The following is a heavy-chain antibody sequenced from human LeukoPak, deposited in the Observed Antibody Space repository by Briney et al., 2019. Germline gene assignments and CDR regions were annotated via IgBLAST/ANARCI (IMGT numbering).Heavy chain of an antibody. CDR1: GGSISSYY. CDR3: ARDSTTWRGFDC. V-gene: IGHV4-4*07. J-gene: IGHJ4*02. CDR2: IYSSGNT. Sequence: SETLSLTCNVSGGSISSYYWSRIRQPAGKGLEWIGRIYSSGNTNYNPSLKSRLTMSVDTSRNQFSLNLTSVTAADTAVYYCARDSTTWRGFDCWGQGSLVTVSS. D-gene: IGHD2-2*01.